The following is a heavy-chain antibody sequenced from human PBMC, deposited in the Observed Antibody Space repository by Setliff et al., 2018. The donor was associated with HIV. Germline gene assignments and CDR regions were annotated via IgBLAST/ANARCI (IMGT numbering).Heavy chain of an antibody. CDR1: GFSLTTSDMC. J-gene: IGHJ4*02. Sequence: PSQTLTLTCTFSGFSLTTSDMCVSWIRQPPGKALEWLARIDWDGDKFYNTSLKTRLTISKDTSKNQVVLTMTNMDPVDTGTYYCARMIRVPNHFDYWGQGTPVTVSS. V-gene: IGHV2-70*16. D-gene: IGHD7-27*01. CDR2: IDWDGDK. CDR3: ARMIRVPNHFDY.